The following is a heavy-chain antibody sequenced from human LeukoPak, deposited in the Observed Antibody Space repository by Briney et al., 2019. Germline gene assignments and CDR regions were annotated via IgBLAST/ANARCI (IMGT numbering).Heavy chain of an antibody. CDR2: IYYSGST. CDR3: ARGWGYFDY. D-gene: IGHD3-16*01. CDR1: GGSISSYY. Sequence: SETLSLTCTVSGGSISSYYWSWIRQPPGKGLEWIGYIYYSGSTNYNPSLKSRVTISVDTSKNQFSLKLSSVTAADTAVYYRARGWGYFDYWGQGTLVTVSS. V-gene: IGHV4-59*01. J-gene: IGHJ4*02.